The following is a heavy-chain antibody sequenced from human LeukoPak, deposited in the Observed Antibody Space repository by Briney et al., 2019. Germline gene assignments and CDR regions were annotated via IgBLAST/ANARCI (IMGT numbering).Heavy chain of an antibody. J-gene: IGHJ5*01. CDR2: IYSSGST. CDR1: GGSLSSYY. Sequence: SETLSLTCTVSGGSLSSYYWNWIRQPPGKGLEWIGCIYSSGSTNYNPSLKNRVTISIDTSKNQFSLKVSSVTAADTAVYYCAGDSYGIDSWGQGTLVTVSS. CDR3: AGDSYGIDS. D-gene: IGHD5-18*01. V-gene: IGHV4-59*08.